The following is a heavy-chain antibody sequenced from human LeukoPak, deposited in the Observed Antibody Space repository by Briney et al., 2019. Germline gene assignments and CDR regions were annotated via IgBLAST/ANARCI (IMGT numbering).Heavy chain of an antibody. J-gene: IGHJ4*02. V-gene: IGHV4-34*01. CDR3: ARAVGYRSSWYGRRDFDY. CDR1: GGSFSVYY. Sequence: PSETLSLTCAVYGGSFSVYYWSWIRQPPGKGLEWIGEINHSGSTNYNPSLKSRVSISVYTSKNQFSLKLSSVTAADTAVYYCARAVGYRSSWYGRRDFDYWGQGTLVTVSA. D-gene: IGHD6-13*01. CDR2: INHSGST.